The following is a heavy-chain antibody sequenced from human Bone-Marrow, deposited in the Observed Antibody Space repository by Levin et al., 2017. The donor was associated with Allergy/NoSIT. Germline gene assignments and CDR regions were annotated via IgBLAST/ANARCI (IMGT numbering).Heavy chain of an antibody. V-gene: IGHV3-74*01. CDR3: LRDPNGELDY. Sequence: HSGGSLRLSCEASGFTFSNYWMDWARQAPGKGLVWVSRISDDGGRTGYAESVKGRFTISRDNAKNTLYLQMNSLRAEDTAVYYWLRDPNGELDYWGQGTLVTVSS. CDR1: GFTFSNYW. D-gene: IGHD4-17*01. CDR2: ISDDGGRT. J-gene: IGHJ4*02.